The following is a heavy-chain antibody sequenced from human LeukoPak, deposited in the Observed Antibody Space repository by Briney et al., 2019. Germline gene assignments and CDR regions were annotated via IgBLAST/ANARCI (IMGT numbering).Heavy chain of an antibody. D-gene: IGHD3-10*01. CDR1: GFTFSSYA. V-gene: IGHV3-23*01. J-gene: IGHJ6*03. CDR3: AKDGYYYGSGSPGGYMDV. Sequence: GRSLSLSCAASGFTFSSYAMSWVSQAPGKGLEWVSAISGSGGSTYYADSVKGRFTISRDNSKNTLYLQMNSLRAEDTAVYYCAKDGYYYGSGSPGGYMDVWGKGTTVTVSS. CDR2: ISGSGGST.